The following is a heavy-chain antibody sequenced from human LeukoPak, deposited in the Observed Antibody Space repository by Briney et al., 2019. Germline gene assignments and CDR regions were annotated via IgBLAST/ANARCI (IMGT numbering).Heavy chain of an antibody. CDR1: GFTFSSYA. CDR2: ISGSGGST. Sequence: GGSLRLSCAASGFTFSSYAMSCVRQAPGKGLEWVSAISGSGGSTYYADSVKGRFTISRDNSKNTLYLQMNSLRAEDTAVYYCAKGVTXGGXXXXYWGXXXLXTVSS. J-gene: IGHJ4*02. CDR3: AKGVTXGGXXXXY. V-gene: IGHV3-23*01. D-gene: IGHD3-16*01.